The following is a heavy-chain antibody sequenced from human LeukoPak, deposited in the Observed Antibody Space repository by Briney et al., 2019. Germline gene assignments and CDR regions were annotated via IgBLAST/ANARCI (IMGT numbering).Heavy chain of an antibody. CDR3: ARASWEPRHFDY. D-gene: IGHD1-26*01. V-gene: IGHV4-4*07. CDR2: IYTSGST. Sequence: PTETLSLTCTVSGGSISTYYWSWIRQPAGKGLEWIGRIYTSGSTIYNPSLKSRVTMSVDTSKNQFSLKLTSVSAADTAVYYCARASWEPRHFDYWGQGTLVTVSS. J-gene: IGHJ4*02. CDR1: GGSISTYY.